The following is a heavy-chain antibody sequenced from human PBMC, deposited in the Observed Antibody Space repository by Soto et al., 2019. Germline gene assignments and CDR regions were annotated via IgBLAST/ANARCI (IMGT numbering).Heavy chain of an antibody. J-gene: IGHJ6*02. CDR2: IRSKPYGGTT. Sequence: LRLSCTTSGFTFGDYTMTWVRQAPGRGLEWVGFIRSKPYGGTTEYAASVKGRFTISRDDSKSIAYLQMNSLKTEDTAVYFCSKGHFDFWSGYNAVDDTDVWGQGTTVTVSS. D-gene: IGHD3-3*01. CDR3: SKGHFDFWSGYNAVDDTDV. CDR1: GFTFGDYT. V-gene: IGHV3-49*04.